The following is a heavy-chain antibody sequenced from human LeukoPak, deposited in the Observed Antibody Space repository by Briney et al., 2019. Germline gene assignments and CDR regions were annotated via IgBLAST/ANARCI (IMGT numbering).Heavy chain of an antibody. V-gene: IGHV4-34*01. CDR2: INHSGST. J-gene: IGHJ5*02. D-gene: IGHD6-19*01. CDR3: ARILGGWYEGNWFDP. Sequence: SETLSLTCAVYGGSFSGYYWSWIRQPPGKGLEWIGEINHSGSTNYNPSLKSRVTISVDTSKNQFSLKLSSVTAADTAVYYCARILGGWYEGNWFDPWGQGTLVTVSS. CDR1: GGSFSGYY.